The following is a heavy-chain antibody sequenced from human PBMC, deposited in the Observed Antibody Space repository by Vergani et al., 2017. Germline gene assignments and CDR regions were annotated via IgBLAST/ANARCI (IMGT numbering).Heavy chain of an antibody. CDR2: ISGSGGST. V-gene: IGHV3-23*01. Sequence: EVQLLESGGGLVQPGGSLRLSCAASGFTFSSYAMSWVRQAPGKGLEWVSAISGSGGSTYYADSVKGRFTISRDNSKNTVYLQMNSLRAEDTAVYYCAKANDYNNYYFDYGGQGTLVTVSS. CDR3: AKANDYNNYYFDY. D-gene: IGHD4-11*01. CDR1: GFTFSSYA. J-gene: IGHJ4*02.